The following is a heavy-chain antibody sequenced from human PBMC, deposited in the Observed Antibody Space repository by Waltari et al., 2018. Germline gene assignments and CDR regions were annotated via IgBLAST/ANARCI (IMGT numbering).Heavy chain of an antibody. CDR2: IYPGDSDT. J-gene: IGHJ4*02. CDR3: ALAWDSSSSEPGDY. D-gene: IGHD6-6*01. Sequence: EVQLVQSGAEVKKPGESLKIPCKGPGYSFTSYWTGWFRQMPGKGLEWMGIIYPGDSDTRYSPSFQGQVTISADKSISTAYLQWSSLKASDTAMYYCALAWDSSSSEPGDYWGQGTLVTVSS. V-gene: IGHV5-51*01. CDR1: GYSFTSYW.